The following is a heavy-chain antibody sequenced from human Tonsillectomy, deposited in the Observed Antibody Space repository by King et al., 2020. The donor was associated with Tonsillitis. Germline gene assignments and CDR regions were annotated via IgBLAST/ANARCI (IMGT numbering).Heavy chain of an antibody. V-gene: IGHV3-23*01. D-gene: IGHD6-19*01. J-gene: IGHJ4*02. CDR3: AKLAVAGTRSPGDY. Sequence: SWVRQAPGKGLEWVSAISGSGGSTYYADSVKGRFTISRDNSKNTLYLQMNSLRAEDTAVYYCAKLAVAGTRSPGDYWGKGTLVTVSS. CDR2: ISGSGGST.